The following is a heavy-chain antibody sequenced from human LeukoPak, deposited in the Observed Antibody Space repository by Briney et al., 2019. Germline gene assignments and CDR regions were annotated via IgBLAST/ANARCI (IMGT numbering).Heavy chain of an antibody. CDR1: GGTFSSYA. CDR3: ARAGTIPYYYYYMDV. CDR2: IIPIFGTA. D-gene: IGHD1-1*01. J-gene: IGHJ6*03. V-gene: IGHV1-69*01. Sequence: SSVKVPCKASGGTFSSYAISWVRQAPGQGLEWMGGIIPIFGTANYAQKFQGRVTITADESTSTAYMELSSLRSEDTAVYYCARAGTIPYYYYYMDVWGKGTTVTVSS.